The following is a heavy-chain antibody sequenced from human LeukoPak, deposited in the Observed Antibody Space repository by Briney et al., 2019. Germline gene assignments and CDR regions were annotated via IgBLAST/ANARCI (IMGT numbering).Heavy chain of an antibody. CDR2: IYYSGST. J-gene: IGHJ4*02. CDR3: ARRPSLWFGESRTNPHYFDY. CDR1: GGSISSYY. D-gene: IGHD3-10*01. Sequence: SETLSLTCTVSGGSISSYYWGWIRQPPGKGLEWIGSIYYSGSTYYNPSLKSRVTISVDTSKNQFSLKLSSVTAADTAVYYCARRPSLWFGESRTNPHYFDYWGQGTLVTVSS. V-gene: IGHV4-39*01.